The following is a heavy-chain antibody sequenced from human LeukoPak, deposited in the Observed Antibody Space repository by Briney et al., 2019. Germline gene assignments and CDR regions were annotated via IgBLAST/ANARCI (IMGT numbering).Heavy chain of an antibody. D-gene: IGHD5-18*01. V-gene: IGHV3-74*01. CDR2: INSDGSIT. CDR3: ARDAVDTANAV. CDR1: GSTFTTYW. J-gene: IGHJ6*02. Sequence: GGSLRLSCAASGSTFTTYWMQWVRQAPGKGLVWVSHINSDGSITSYADSVKGRFTISRDNAKNTLYLQMNSLRAEDTAVYYCARDAVDTANAVWGQGTTVTVSS.